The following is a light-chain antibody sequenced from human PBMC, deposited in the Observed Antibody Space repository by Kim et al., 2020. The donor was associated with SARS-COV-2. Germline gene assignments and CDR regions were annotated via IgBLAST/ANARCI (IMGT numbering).Light chain of an antibody. J-gene: IGLJ3*02. V-gene: IGLV7-46*01. CDR1: TGAVTSGHY. Sequence: QAVVTQEPSMTVSPGGTVTLTCGSSTGAVTSGHYPYWFQQKPGQAPKTLIYDTSVKHSWTPALTLSGAQPEDEADYYCLLYYSGVRVFGGGTQLTVL. CDR3: LLYYSGVRV. CDR2: DTS.